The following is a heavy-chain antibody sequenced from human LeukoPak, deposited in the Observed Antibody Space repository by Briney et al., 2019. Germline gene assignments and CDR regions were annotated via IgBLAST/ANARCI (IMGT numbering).Heavy chain of an antibody. Sequence: PGGSLRLSCAASGFTFSSYWMSWVRQAPGKGLEWVANIKEDGSEKKYYEDSVKGRFTISRDNTKKSLYLQMNSLRAEDTAMYYCARGGYRYEYWGQGTLVTASS. D-gene: IGHD5-12*01. J-gene: IGHJ4*02. CDR2: IKEDGSEKK. V-gene: IGHV3-7*04. CDR1: GFTFSSYW. CDR3: ARGGYRYEY.